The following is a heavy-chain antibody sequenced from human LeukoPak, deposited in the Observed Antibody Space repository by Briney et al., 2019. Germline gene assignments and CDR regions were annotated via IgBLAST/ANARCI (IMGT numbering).Heavy chain of an antibody. D-gene: IGHD1-14*01. V-gene: IGHV1-8*01. CDR3: ARRKANHDAFDI. J-gene: IGHJ3*02. CDR2: MNPNSGNT. Sequence: ASVKVSCKASGYTFTSYDIDWVRQAPGQGLEWMGWMNPNSGNTVYAQKLQGRVTMTRNTSINTAYMELSSLRSDDAAVYYCARRKANHDAFDIWGQGTMVTVSS. CDR1: GYTFTSYD.